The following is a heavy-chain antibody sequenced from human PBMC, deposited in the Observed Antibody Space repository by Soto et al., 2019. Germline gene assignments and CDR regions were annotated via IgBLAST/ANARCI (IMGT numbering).Heavy chain of an antibody. D-gene: IGHD4-4*01. Sequence: SETLSLTCTVSGGSISSGDYYWSWIRQPPGKGLEWIGYIYYSGSTYYNPSLKSRVTISVDTSKNQFSLKLSSVTAADTAVYYCANRYYSNYYFDYWGQGTLVTVSS. CDR3: ANRYYSNYYFDY. CDR1: GGSISSGDYY. J-gene: IGHJ4*02. V-gene: IGHV4-30-4*01. CDR2: IYYSGST.